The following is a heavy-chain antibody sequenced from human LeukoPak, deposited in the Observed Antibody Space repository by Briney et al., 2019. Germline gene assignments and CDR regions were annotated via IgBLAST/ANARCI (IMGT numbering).Heavy chain of an antibody. V-gene: IGHV4-34*01. CDR1: GGSFSDYY. D-gene: IGHD3-3*01. CDR3: ARVGRGYRPGVWY. CDR2: INHSGST. Sequence: PSETLSLTCAVYGGSFSDYYWSWIRQPPGKGLEWIGEINHSGSTNYNPSLKSRVTISVDTSKNQFSLKLSSVTAADTAVYYCARVGRGYRPGVWYWGQGTLVTVSS. J-gene: IGHJ4*02.